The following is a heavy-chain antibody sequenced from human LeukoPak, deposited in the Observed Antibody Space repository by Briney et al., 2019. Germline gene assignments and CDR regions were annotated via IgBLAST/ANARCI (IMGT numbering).Heavy chain of an antibody. D-gene: IGHD6-13*01. CDR2: INSDGNIT. J-gene: IGHJ4*02. V-gene: IGHV3-74*01. CDR1: GFTFSTYW. CDR3: VAGMGNY. Sequence: GGSLRLSCAASGFTFSTYWMHWVRQVPGKGLVWVSRINSDGNITTYADSVKGRFTISRDNARNMVYLQMNSLRAEDTAVYYCVAGMGNYWGQGTLVPV.